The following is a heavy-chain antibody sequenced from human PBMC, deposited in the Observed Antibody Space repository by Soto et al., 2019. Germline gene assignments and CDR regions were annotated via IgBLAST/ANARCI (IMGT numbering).Heavy chain of an antibody. J-gene: IGHJ4*02. Sequence: SETLSLTCTASGGSISGYYWSWIRQFPGKGLEWIGYIHFSGSTDYNPSLKSRVTISVDTSRDQFSLKLTSVTAADTAVYYCARVTESHFSYYDSTGYYYLFDYWGQGTLVTVSS. V-gene: IGHV4-59*01. CDR1: GGSISGYY. CDR2: IHFSGST. CDR3: ARVTESHFSYYDSTGYYYLFDY. D-gene: IGHD3-22*01.